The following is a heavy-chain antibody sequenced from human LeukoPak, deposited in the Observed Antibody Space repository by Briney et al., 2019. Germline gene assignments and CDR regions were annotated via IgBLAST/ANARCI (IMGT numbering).Heavy chain of an antibody. D-gene: IGHD4-17*01. Sequence: ASVKVSCKASGYTFTSYAMHWVRQAPGQRLEWMGWINAGNGNTKYSQKFQGRVTITRDTSASTAHMELSSLRSEDTAVYYCAATLHDYEWVFDYWAREPWSPSPQ. J-gene: IGHJ4*02. CDR2: INAGNGNT. V-gene: IGHV1-3*01. CDR1: GYTFTSYA. CDR3: AATLHDYEWVFDY.